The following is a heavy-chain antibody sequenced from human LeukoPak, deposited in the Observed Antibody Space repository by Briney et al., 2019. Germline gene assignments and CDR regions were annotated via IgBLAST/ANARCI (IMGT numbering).Heavy chain of an antibody. D-gene: IGHD4-17*01. CDR1: GFTFSSYW. V-gene: IGHV3-7*01. J-gene: IGHJ4*02. CDR3: ARDAYGDYLDY. Sequence: GGYLRLSCAASGFTFSSYWMSWVRQAPGKGLEWVANIKQDGSGKYYVDSVKGRFTISRDNAKNSLYLQMNSLRAEDTAVYYCARDAYGDYLDYWGQGTLVTVSS. CDR2: IKQDGSGK.